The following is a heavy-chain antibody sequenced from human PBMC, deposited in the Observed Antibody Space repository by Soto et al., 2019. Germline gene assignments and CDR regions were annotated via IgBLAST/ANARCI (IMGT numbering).Heavy chain of an antibody. CDR2: ISGSGGST. D-gene: IGHD6-19*01. J-gene: IGHJ4*02. V-gene: IGHV3-23*01. CDR1: GFTFSSYA. Sequence: EVQLLESGGGLVQPGGSLRLSCAASGFTFSSYAMSWVLQAPGKRLEWVSAISGSGGSTYYADSVKGRFTISRDNSKNRLYVQMNSLRAEDTAVYYCAKDPSSGWYFDYWGQGTLVTVSS. CDR3: AKDPSSGWYFDY.